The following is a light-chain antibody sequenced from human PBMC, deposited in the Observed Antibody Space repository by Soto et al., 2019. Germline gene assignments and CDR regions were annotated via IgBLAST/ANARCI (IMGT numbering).Light chain of an antibody. CDR1: ESIARH. CDR3: QQTYSTLSIT. CDR2: AAS. V-gene: IGKV1-39*01. Sequence: DIQMTQSPSSLSASVGDRVTITCRASESIARHLNWYQQKPGKAPKLLIYAASSLQNGVPSRFRGGGSGTDFTLTINNLQPEDFAAYYRQQTYSTLSITFGQGTRLEIK. J-gene: IGKJ5*01.